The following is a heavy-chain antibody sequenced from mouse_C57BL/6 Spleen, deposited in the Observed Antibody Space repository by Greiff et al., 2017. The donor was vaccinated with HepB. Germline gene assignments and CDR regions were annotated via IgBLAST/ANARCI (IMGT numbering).Heavy chain of an antibody. D-gene: IGHD2-4*01. J-gene: IGHJ4*01. CDR2: ISDGGSYT. CDR1: GFTFSSYA. Sequence: EVKLMESGGGLVKPGGSLKLSCAASGFTFSSYAMSWVRQTPEKRLEWVATISDGGSYTYYPDNVKGRFTISRDNAKNNLYLQMSHLKSEDTAMYYCPRDKDDYERRYAMDYWGQGTSVTVSS. V-gene: IGHV5-4*01. CDR3: PRDKDDYERRYAMDY.